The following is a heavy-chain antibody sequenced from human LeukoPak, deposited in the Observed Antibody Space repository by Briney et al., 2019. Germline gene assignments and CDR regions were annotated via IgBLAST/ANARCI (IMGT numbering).Heavy chain of an antibody. D-gene: IGHD5-24*01. J-gene: IGHJ4*02. V-gene: IGHV3-30*18. CDR3: VKSRDVHKYFDY. CDR2: ISYDGDHE. CDR1: GFAFSTYA. Sequence: PGRSLRLSCAASGFAFSTYAMHWVRQAPGKGLEWVTVISYDGDHEYYADSVKGRFTISRDNSKNTLNLQMNSLRPEDTAVYYCVKSRDVHKYFDYWGQGTLVTVSS.